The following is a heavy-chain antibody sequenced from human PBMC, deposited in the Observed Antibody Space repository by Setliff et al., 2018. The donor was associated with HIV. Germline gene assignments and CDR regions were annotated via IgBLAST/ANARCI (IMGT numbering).Heavy chain of an antibody. V-gene: IGHV1-46*01. CDR1: GYTFTSYY. CDR2: IHPSGGST. CDR3: ARVRYCSGGSCYGGEYWFDP. J-gene: IGHJ5*02. Sequence: ASVKVSCKASGYTFTSYYIHWVRQAPGQGLEWMGVIHPSGGSTSYAQSFQDRVTMTRDTSTSTVYMELSSLRSEDTAVYYCARVRYCSGGSCYGGEYWFDPWGKGTLVTVSS. D-gene: IGHD2-15*01.